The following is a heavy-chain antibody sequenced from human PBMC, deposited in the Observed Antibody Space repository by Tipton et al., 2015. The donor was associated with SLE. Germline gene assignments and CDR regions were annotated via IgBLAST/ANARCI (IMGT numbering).Heavy chain of an antibody. CDR2: IYYNESA. CDR1: GGSISSHY. J-gene: IGHJ4*02. Sequence: TLSLTCSVSGGSISSHYWSWIRQPPGKGLEWIGYIYYNESANYNPSLKSRVTISVDTSKNQFSLKLSSVTAADTAVYYCASAIWNFEYWGQGTLVTVSS. V-gene: IGHV4-59*11. D-gene: IGHD1-1*01. CDR3: ASAIWNFEY.